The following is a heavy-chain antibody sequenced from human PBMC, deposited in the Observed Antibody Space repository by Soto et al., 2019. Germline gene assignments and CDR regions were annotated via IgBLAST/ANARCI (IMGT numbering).Heavy chain of an antibody. J-gene: IGHJ3*02. Sequence: PWESLKICGKGSGYSFPSYWISLVRQMPWKGLEWMGRIDPSDSYTNYSPSFQGHVTISADKSISTAYLQWSSLKASDTAMYYCARRGHSSGWYVGAFDIWGQGTMVTVSS. CDR2: IDPSDSYT. CDR1: GYSFPSYW. CDR3: ARRGHSSGWYVGAFDI. V-gene: IGHV5-10-1*01. D-gene: IGHD6-19*01.